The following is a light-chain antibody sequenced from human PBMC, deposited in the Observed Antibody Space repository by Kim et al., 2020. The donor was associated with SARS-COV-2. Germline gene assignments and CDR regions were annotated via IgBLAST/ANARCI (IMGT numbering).Light chain of an antibody. CDR2: EVT. V-gene: IGLV2-8*01. Sequence: QSALTQPPSASGSPGQSVTISCTRTSSDVGRYNFVSWYQQHPSKAPNLLVSEVTRRPSGVPDRFSGSKFGNKASLTVSGLQTEDEGDYYCASSGGNNTLLFGGGTQLTVL. CDR3: ASSGGNNTLL. CDR1: SSDVGRYNF. J-gene: IGLJ3*02.